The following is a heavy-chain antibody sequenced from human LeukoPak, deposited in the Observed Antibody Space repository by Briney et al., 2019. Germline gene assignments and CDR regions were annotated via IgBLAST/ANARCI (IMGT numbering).Heavy chain of an antibody. CDR3: ARDHALIAVAGTSYYFDY. J-gene: IGHJ4*02. CDR1: GFTFSSYW. Sequence: GGSLRLSCAASGFTFSSYWMSWVRQAPGKGLEWVANIKQDGSEKYYVDSVKGRFTISRDNAKNSLYLQMNSLRAEDTAVYYCARDHALIAVAGTSYYFDYWGQGTPVTVSS. CDR2: IKQDGSEK. V-gene: IGHV3-7*03. D-gene: IGHD6-19*01.